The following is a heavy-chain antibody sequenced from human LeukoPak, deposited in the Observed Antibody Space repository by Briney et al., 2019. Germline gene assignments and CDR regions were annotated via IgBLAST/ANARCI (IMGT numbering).Heavy chain of an antibody. CDR2: INPNSGGT. CDR1: GYTFTGYY. J-gene: IGHJ3*02. D-gene: IGHD5-12*01. V-gene: IGHV1-2*02. CDR3: ARGLILVATIYDAFDI. Sequence: RRASVKVSCKASGYTFTGYYMHWVRQAPGQGLEWMGWINPNSGGTNYAQKFQGRVTMTRDTSISTAYMELSRLRSDDTAVYYCARGLILVATIYDAFDIWGQGTMVTVSS.